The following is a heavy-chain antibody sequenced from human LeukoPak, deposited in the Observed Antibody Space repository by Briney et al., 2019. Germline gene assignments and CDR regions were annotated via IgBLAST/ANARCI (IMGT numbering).Heavy chain of an antibody. V-gene: IGHV3-64D*06. J-gene: IGHJ4*02. D-gene: IGHD3-16*01. CDR2: ISGSGNRFSI. CDR1: GFVFTIYT. CDR3: VKDFGRVRGTPDS. Sequence: GGSLRLSCSASGFVFTIYTMYWVRQAPGKGPEYVSTISGSGNRFSIYYADSVKGRFTISRDNSKNIVYLQMNGLRSEDTAVYYCVKDFGRVRGTPDSWGQGTLVTVSS.